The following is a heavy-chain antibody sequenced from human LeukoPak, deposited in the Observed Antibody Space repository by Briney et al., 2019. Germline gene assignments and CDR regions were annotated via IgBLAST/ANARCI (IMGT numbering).Heavy chain of an antibody. D-gene: IGHD4-17*01. CDR3: ARQPTTVTTRDAFDI. J-gene: IGHJ3*02. V-gene: IGHV5-51*01. Sequence: GESLQISCKGGGYSFTNYWIVWVRQMPGKGLEWMGVIYYDDSETQYSPSFQGQVTISVDKSISTVYLQWSALKASDSAIYYCARQPTTVTTRDAFDIWGQGTMVTVSS. CDR1: GYSFTNYW. CDR2: IYYDDSET.